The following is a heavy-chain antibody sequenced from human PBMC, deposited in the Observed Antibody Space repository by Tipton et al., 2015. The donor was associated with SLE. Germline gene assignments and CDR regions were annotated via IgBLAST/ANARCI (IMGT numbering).Heavy chain of an antibody. Sequence: TLSLTCTVSAHSITNGSYWGWIRQSPGKGLEWIGSFYHSGTTYYTPSLKSRLTISLDTSKNQFSLKLSSVTAADTAVYYCAKTVAGAAYLFDLWGQGTLVTVSS. J-gene: IGHJ4*02. CDR2: FYHSGTT. D-gene: IGHD6-19*01. V-gene: IGHV4-38-2*02. CDR1: AHSITNGSY. CDR3: AKTVAGAAYLFDL.